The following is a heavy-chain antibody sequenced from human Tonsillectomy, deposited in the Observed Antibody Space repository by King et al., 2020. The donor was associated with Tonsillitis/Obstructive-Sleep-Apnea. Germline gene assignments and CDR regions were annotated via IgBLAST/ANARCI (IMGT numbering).Heavy chain of an antibody. V-gene: IGHV4-59*01. CDR2: IYYSGST. D-gene: IGHD3-3*01. CDR1: GGSISSYY. Sequence: QLQESGPGLVKPSETLSLTCTVSGGSISSYYWSWIRQPPGKGLEWIGYIYYSGSTNYNPSLKSRVTISVDTSKNQFSLKLSSVTAADTAVYYCARGRTYECWSGFLDNWFDPWGQGTLVTVSS. J-gene: IGHJ5*02. CDR3: ARGRTYECWSGFLDNWFDP.